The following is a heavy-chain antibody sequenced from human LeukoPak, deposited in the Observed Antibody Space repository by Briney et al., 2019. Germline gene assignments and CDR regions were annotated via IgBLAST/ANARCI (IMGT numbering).Heavy chain of an antibody. Sequence: ASETLSLTCTVSGGSISSYYWSWIRQPPGKGLEWIGYIYYSGSTNYNPSLKSRVTISVDTSKNQFSLKLSSVTAADTAVYYCARAMYYYDSSGYYYDPSEYFQHWGQGTLVTVSS. D-gene: IGHD3-22*01. V-gene: IGHV4-59*01. CDR3: ARAMYYYDSSGYYYDPSEYFQH. CDR2: IYYSGST. CDR1: GGSISSYY. J-gene: IGHJ1*01.